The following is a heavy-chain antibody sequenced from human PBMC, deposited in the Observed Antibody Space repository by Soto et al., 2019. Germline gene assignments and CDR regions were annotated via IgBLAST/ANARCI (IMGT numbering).Heavy chain of an antibody. D-gene: IGHD6-13*01. CDR2: INHSGST. J-gene: IGHJ6*03. Sequence: SETLSLTCAVYGGSFSGYYWSWIRHPPGKGLEWIGEINHSGSTNYNPSLKSRVAISVDTSKNQFSLKLSSVTAADTAVYYCARVLIGIAAAGTYYYYMDVWGKGTTVTVSS. V-gene: IGHV4-34*01. CDR1: GGSFSGYY. CDR3: ARVLIGIAAAGTYYYYMDV.